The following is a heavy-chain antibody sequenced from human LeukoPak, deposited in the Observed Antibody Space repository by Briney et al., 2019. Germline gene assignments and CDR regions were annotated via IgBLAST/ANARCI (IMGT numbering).Heavy chain of an antibody. Sequence: ASVKVSCKASGYTFTSYYMHWVRQAPGQGLEWMGIINPSGGSTSYAQKFQGRVTMTRDTSTSTVYMELSSLRAEDTAVYYCAKDLGVLDIVVVPAAMVFDYWGQGTLVTVSS. CDR1: GYTFTSYY. V-gene: IGHV1-46*01. J-gene: IGHJ4*02. CDR2: INPSGGST. CDR3: AKDLGVLDIVVVPAAMVFDY. D-gene: IGHD2-2*01.